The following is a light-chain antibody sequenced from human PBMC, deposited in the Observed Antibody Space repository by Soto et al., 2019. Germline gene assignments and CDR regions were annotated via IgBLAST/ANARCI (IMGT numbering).Light chain of an antibody. V-gene: IGKV3-20*01. J-gene: IGKJ1*01. CDR2: GAS. CDR3: QQYGSSPRT. Sequence: EIVLTQSPGTLSLSPGERATLSCRASQSVSSSYLAWYQQKTGQAPRLLIYGASSRATGIPDRFSGSGSETDFTFTISRLEPEDFAVYYCQQYGSSPRTFGQGTKVDIK. CDR1: QSVSSSY.